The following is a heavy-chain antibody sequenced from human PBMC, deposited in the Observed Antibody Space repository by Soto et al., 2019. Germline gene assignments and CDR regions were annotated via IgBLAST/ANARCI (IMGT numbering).Heavy chain of an antibody. CDR2: IYPGDSDT. J-gene: IGHJ4*02. Sequence: GESLKISCKGSGYSFTSYWIAWLRQMPGKGLEWMGSIYPGDSDTTYSPSIQGQVTISADKSSTTVYLQWNTLKASDTAMYYCAKTDGYEVEYWGQGTQVTVSS. CDR1: GYSFTSYW. D-gene: IGHD5-18*01. V-gene: IGHV5-51*01. CDR3: AKTDGYEVEY.